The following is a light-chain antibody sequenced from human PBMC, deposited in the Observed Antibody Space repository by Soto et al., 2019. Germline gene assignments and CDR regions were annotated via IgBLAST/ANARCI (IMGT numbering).Light chain of an antibody. Sequence: DIQMTQSPSTLSASVGDRVTITCRASQSISPWLAWYQQKPGQAPKLLIQKASSLESGVPSRFSGSGSGTEFTLTSGGLQPDDFATYYCQHYNSGTFFGPGTRLEIK. CDR1: QSISPW. J-gene: IGKJ2*01. CDR3: QHYNSGTF. V-gene: IGKV1-5*03. CDR2: KAS.